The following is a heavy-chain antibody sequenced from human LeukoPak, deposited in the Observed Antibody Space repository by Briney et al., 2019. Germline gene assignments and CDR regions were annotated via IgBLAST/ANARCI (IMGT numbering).Heavy chain of an antibody. CDR2: ISSSGDYI. Sequence: GGSLRLSCAASGFTFSTYAMNWVRQAPGKGLEWVSSISSSGDYIFYADSVKDRFAISRDNAKNSLLLQMNSLRAEDTAMYYCARGGDGSDYWGQGTLVTVSS. J-gene: IGHJ4*02. CDR1: GFTFSTYA. D-gene: IGHD2-15*01. CDR3: ARGGDGSDY. V-gene: IGHV3-21*06.